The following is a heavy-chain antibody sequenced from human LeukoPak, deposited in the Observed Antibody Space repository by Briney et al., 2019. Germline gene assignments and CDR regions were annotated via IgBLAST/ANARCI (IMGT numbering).Heavy chain of an antibody. D-gene: IGHD5-24*01. Sequence: GSLRLSCAASGFTFSSYSMNWIRQPPGKGLEWIGEIHHSGSTNYNPSLKSRVTISVDTSKNQFSLKLSSVTAADTAVYYCARGGGYNFGCFDLWGRGTLVTVSS. V-gene: IGHV4-34*01. J-gene: IGHJ2*01. CDR1: GFTFSSYS. CDR2: IHHSGST. CDR3: ARGGGYNFGCFDL.